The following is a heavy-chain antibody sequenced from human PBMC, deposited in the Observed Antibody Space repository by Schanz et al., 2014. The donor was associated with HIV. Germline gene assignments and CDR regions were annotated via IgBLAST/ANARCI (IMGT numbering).Heavy chain of an antibody. D-gene: IGHD6-13*01. J-gene: IGHJ4*02. Sequence: VQPLDSGGGLVQPGGSLRLSCAASGFTFSSYGMHWVRQAPGKGLEWVAVISYDGSNKYYADSVKGRFTISRDISSLGWGVQMTSLRAEDTAVYYCAKEEQQLGGVGGYHFDYWGQGTLVTVSS. CDR3: AKEEQQLGGVGGYHFDY. V-gene: IGHV3-30*18. CDR1: GFTFSSYG. CDR2: ISYDGSNK.